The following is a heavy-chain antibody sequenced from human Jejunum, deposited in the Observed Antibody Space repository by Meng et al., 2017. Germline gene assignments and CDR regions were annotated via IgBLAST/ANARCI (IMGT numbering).Heavy chain of an antibody. D-gene: IGHD6-13*01. V-gene: IGHV4-31*03. CDR2: VYYSGSA. J-gene: IGHJ4*02. Sequence: QWPLQELGPGLVKPSQTLSLTCTVSGGSFGSGGYYWSWIRQHPERGLEWIGYVYYSGSAYYNPSLKSRVAISVDTSKNQFSLKLTSVTAADTAVYYCASSIAAVVGYYFDYWGQGTLVTVSS. CDR1: GGSFGSGGYY. CDR3: ASSIAAVVGYYFDY.